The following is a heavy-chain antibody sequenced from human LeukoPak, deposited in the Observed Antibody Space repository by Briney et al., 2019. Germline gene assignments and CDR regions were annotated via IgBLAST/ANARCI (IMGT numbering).Heavy chain of an antibody. CDR1: GYSFTSYW. V-gene: IGHV5-51*01. Sequence: GESLKVSCKGSGYSFTSYWIGWVRQMPGKGLEWMGIIYPGDSDTRYSPSFQGQVTISADKSISTAYLQWSSLKASDTAMYYCARLDWNDPYYYYGMDVWGQGTTVTVSS. J-gene: IGHJ6*02. D-gene: IGHD1-1*01. CDR3: ARLDWNDPYYYYGMDV. CDR2: IYPGDSDT.